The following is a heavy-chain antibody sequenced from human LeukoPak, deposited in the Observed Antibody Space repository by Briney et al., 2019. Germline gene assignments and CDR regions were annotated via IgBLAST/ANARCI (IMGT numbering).Heavy chain of an antibody. D-gene: IGHD6-19*01. CDR1: GYSISSGYY. CDR3: ARDRISVSDPPNWFDP. V-gene: IGHV4-38-2*02. Sequence: SETLSLTCTVPGYSISSGYYWGWIRQPPGKGLEWIGSIYHSGKTYYNPSLKSRVTISVETSKNQFSLKLSSVTAADTAVYYCARDRISVSDPPNWFDPWGQGTLVTVSS. CDR2: IYHSGKT. J-gene: IGHJ5*02.